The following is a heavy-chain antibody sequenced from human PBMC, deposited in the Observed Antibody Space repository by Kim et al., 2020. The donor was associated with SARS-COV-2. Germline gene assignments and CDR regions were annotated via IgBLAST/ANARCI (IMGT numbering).Heavy chain of an antibody. CDR2: ST. V-gene: IGHV3-53*01. Sequence: STYYAYSVKGRLTISRDNSKTTLYLQMNSLRAEDTAVYYCAREQRGVDDYWGQGTLVTVSS. D-gene: IGHD3-10*01. J-gene: IGHJ4*02. CDR3: AREQRGVDDY.